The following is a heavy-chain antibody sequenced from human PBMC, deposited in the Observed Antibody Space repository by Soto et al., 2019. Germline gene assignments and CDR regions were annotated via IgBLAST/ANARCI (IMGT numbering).Heavy chain of an antibody. J-gene: IGHJ6*02. D-gene: IGHD3-3*01. Sequence: GESLKISCKGSGYSFTSYWIGWVRQMPGKGLEWMGIIYPGDSDTRYSPSFQGQVTISADKSISTAYLQWSSLKASDTATYYCARILRFHDYYYGMDVWGQGTTVTVSS. CDR3: ARILRFHDYYYGMDV. V-gene: IGHV5-51*01. CDR2: IYPGDSDT. CDR1: GYSFTSYW.